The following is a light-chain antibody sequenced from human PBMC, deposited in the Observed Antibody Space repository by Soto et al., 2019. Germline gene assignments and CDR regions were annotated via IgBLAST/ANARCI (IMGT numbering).Light chain of an antibody. CDR1: QSVSSN. CDR2: GAS. CDR3: QQYNNWPRT. V-gene: IGKV3-15*01. J-gene: IGKJ1*01. Sequence: EIVMTQSPATLSVSPGERATLSCRASQSVSSNLGWYQQKPGQAPRLLIYGASTRATGIPARFSGSGCGTEFTLTISSLQSEDFAVYYCQQYNNWPRTFGQGTKVEIK.